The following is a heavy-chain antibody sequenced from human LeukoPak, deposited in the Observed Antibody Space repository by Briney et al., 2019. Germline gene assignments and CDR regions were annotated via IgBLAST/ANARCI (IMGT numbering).Heavy chain of an antibody. CDR1: GFTFSSYS. CDR3: ARDKSQSLAFYFFDY. J-gene: IGHJ4*02. D-gene: IGHD3-3*02. V-gene: IGHV3-21*01. CDR2: ISSSSSYI. Sequence: PGGSLRLSCAASGFTFSSYSMNWVRQAPGKGLEWVSSISSSSSYIYYADSVKGRFTISRDNAKNSLNLQMNSLRAEDTAVYYCARDKSQSLAFYFFDYWGQGTLVTVSS.